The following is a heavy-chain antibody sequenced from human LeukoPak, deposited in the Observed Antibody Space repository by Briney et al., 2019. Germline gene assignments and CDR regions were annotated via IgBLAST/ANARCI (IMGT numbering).Heavy chain of an antibody. CDR3: ARDRGVTIFGVVIDAFDI. CDR2: ISAYNGNT. V-gene: IGHV1-18*01. J-gene: IGHJ3*02. D-gene: IGHD3-3*01. Sequence: ALVKVSCKASGYTFTSYGISWVRQAPGQGLEWMGWISAYNGNTNYAQKLQGRVTMTTDTSTSTAYMELRSLRSDDTAVYYCARDRGVTIFGVVIDAFDIWGQGTMVTVSS. CDR1: GYTFTSYG.